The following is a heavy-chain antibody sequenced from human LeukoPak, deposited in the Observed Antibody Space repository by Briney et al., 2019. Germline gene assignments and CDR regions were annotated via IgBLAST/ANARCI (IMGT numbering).Heavy chain of an antibody. V-gene: IGHV4-38-2*02. D-gene: IGHD6-19*01. CDR1: GYSISSGYY. CDR2: IYYSGGS. J-gene: IGHJ4*02. Sequence: SETLSLTCTVSGYSISSGYYWGWIRQPPGKGLEWIGYIYYSGGSNYNPSLKSRVTISVDTSKNQFSLKLSSVTAADTAVYYCARESMGYSSGREIDYWGQGTLVTVSS. CDR3: ARESMGYSSGREIDY.